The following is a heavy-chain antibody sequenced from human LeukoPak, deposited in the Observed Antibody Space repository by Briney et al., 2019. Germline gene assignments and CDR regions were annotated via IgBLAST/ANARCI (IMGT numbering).Heavy chain of an antibody. Sequence: ASVNVSCKASVYTFPSYGITWVRQAPGQGLEGMGWISAYNGNTNYVQKLQGRVTMTTDTSTRTAYMELRSLRSDDTAVYYCARVYLGVTMIVVVMGDYWGQGTLVTVSS. CDR1: VYTFPSYG. D-gene: IGHD3-22*01. CDR3: ARVYLGVTMIVVVMGDY. CDR2: ISAYNGNT. J-gene: IGHJ4*02. V-gene: IGHV1-18*01.